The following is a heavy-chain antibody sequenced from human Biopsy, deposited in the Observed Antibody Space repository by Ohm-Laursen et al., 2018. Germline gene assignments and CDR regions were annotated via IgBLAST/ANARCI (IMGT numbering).Heavy chain of an antibody. V-gene: IGHV4-34*01. CDR2: INHRGYT. Sequence: TLSLTCPVSGGSISGYYWSWIRQPPGKGREWIGEINHRGYTDYNASLKGRVSISVDTSKNQWSLNLTSVTAADTAVFYCARSGQWARYYFDYWGHGTLVTVSP. D-gene: IGHD6-19*01. CDR1: GGSISGYY. CDR3: ARSGQWARYYFDY. J-gene: IGHJ4*01.